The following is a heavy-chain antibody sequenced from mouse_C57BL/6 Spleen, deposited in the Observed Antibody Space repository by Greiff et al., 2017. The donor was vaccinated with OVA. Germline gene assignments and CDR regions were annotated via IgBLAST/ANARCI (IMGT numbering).Heavy chain of an antibody. V-gene: IGHV5-16*01. D-gene: IGHD1-2*01. CDR2: INYDGSST. CDR3: ARDTTARLDY. Sequence: EVQLVESEGGLVQPGSSMKLSCTASGFTFSDYYMAWVRQVPEKGLEWVANINYDGSSTYYLDSLKSRFIISRDNAKNILYLQMSSLKSEDTATYYCARDTTARLDYWGQGTTLTVSS. J-gene: IGHJ2*01. CDR1: GFTFSDYY.